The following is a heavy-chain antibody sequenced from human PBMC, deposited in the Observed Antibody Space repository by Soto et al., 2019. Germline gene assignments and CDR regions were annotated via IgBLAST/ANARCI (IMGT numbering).Heavy chain of an antibody. CDR3: ARDTNDYGDYEVDY. Sequence: VKVSCKASGYTFTSYGISWVRQAPGQGLEWMGWISAYNGNTNYAQKLQGRVTMTTDTSTSTAYMELRSLRSDDTAVYYCARDTNDYGDYEVDYWGQGTLVTVSS. D-gene: IGHD4-17*01. J-gene: IGHJ4*02. V-gene: IGHV1-18*01. CDR1: GYTFTSYG. CDR2: ISAYNGNT.